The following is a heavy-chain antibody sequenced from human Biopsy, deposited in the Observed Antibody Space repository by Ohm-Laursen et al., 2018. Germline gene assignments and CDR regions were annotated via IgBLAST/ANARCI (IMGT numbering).Heavy chain of an antibody. Sequence: SVTVSCKASGGTFTNHAVGWVRQAPGQGLEWMGGRIPYFNTIYYARNFQDRAVITADRSARTTDMQLSGLRPDHTAVYYCVGGQRGPPIGVTVPGDAFDLWGPGTMVTVSP. CDR3: VGGQRGPPIGVTVPGDAFDL. CDR1: GGTFTNHA. J-gene: IGHJ3*01. V-gene: IGHV1-69*13. CDR2: RIPYFNTI. D-gene: IGHD2/OR15-2a*01.